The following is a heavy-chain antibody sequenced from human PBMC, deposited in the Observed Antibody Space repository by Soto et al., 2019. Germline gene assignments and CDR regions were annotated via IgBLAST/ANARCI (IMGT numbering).Heavy chain of an antibody. CDR2: IYYSGST. CDR1: GYSIRSRNW. V-gene: IGHV4-28*01. D-gene: IGHD4-17*01. CDR3: ARTAALTHYDAYGGYFYGMDV. J-gene: IGHJ6*02. Sequence: QVQLQESGPGLVKPSDTLSLTCGVSGYSIRSRNWWGWIRQPPGKGLEWIGYIYYSGSTYYNPSLKSRVTLSLDTSKNQFSLKLSSVTAVDTAVYYCARTAALTHYDAYGGYFYGMDVWGQGTTVTVSS.